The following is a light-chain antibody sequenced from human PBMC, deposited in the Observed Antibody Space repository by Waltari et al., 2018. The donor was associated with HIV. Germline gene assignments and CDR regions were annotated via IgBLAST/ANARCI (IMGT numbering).Light chain of an antibody. Sequence: IQMTQSPSSLSASVGDRVTITCQASHYNDNHLSWDQQKPGKAPKLLIYDASNLETGVSSRFSGSGYGTEFSFTISSLQPEDIATYYCQQYENLPYSFGQGTNLEI. CDR2: DAS. CDR1: HYNDNH. J-gene: IGKJ2*03. V-gene: IGKV1-33*01. CDR3: QQYENLPYS.